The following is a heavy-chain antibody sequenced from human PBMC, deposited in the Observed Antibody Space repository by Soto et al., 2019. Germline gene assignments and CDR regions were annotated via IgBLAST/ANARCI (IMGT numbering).Heavy chain of an antibody. CDR2: IIPILGIA. V-gene: IGHV1-69*08. Sequence: QVQLVRSGAEVKKPGSSVKVSCKASGGTFSSYTISWVRQAPGQGLEWMGRIIPILGIANYAQKFQGRVTITADKSTSTAYMELSSLRSEDTAVYYCARELPSGGSSWNNWFDPWGQGTLVTVSS. J-gene: IGHJ5*02. CDR1: GGTFSSYT. D-gene: IGHD6-13*01. CDR3: ARELPSGGSSWNNWFDP.